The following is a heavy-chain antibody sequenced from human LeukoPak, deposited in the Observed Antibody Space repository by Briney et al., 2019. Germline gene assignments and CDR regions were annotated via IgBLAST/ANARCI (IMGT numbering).Heavy chain of an antibody. CDR1: GFTFSDYY. CDR3: ARVEEETTIFGVVTYYYGMDV. CDR2: ISSSGSTI. V-gene: IGHV3-11*01. J-gene: IGHJ6*02. Sequence: GGSLRLSCAASGFTFSDYYMSWIRQAPGKGLEGVSYISSSGSTIYYADSVKGRLTISRDNAKNSLYLQMNSLRAEDTAVYYCARVEEETTIFGVVTYYYGMDVWGQGTTVTVSS. D-gene: IGHD3-3*01.